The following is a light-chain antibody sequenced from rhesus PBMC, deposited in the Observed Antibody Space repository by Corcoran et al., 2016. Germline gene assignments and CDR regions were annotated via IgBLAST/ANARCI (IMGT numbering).Light chain of an antibody. CDR3: QHSYGTPRT. CDR2: KAY. J-gene: IGKJ1*01. Sequence: DIQMTQSPSSLSASVGDRVTITCRASENVNNYLHWYQQKPGKAPKLLIYKAYTLQSGVPSRFSGSGSGTDFTLTISSLQPEDFATYYCQHSYGTPRTFGQGTKVEIK. CDR1: ENVNNY. V-gene: IGKV1-74*01.